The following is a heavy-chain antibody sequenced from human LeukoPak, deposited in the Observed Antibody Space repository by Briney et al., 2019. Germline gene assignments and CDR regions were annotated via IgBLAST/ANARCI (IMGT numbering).Heavy chain of an antibody. D-gene: IGHD1-26*01. CDR1: KFTFSNYA. CDR2: ISGSGGTT. CDR3: AKKMGSGTYSTFDM. J-gene: IGHJ3*02. V-gene: IGHV3-23*01. Sequence: GGSLRLSCAASKFTFSNYAMSWVRQAPGKGLEWVSAISGSGGTTYYAESVKGWFTISRDNSKNTVYLQVNSLRAEDTAVYYCAKKMGSGTYSTFDMWGQGTMVTVSS.